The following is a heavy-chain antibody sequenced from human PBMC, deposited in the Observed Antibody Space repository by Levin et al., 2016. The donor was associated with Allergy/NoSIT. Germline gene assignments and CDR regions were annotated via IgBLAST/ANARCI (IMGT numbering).Heavy chain of an antibody. D-gene: IGHD5-18*01. J-gene: IGHJ3*02. Sequence: WIRQPPGKGLEWIGYIYYSGSTNYNPSLKSRVTISVDTSKNQFSLKLSSVTAADTAVYYCARVDTMGDTAMAPGAFDIWGQGTMVTVSS. CDR2: IYYSGST. V-gene: IGHV4-59*01. CDR3: ARVDTMGDTAMAPGAFDI.